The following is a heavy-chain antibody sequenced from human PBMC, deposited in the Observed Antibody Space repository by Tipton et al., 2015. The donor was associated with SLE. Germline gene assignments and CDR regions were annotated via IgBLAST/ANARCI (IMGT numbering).Heavy chain of an antibody. J-gene: IGHJ2*01. D-gene: IGHD5/OR15-5a*01. CDR1: GFTFSSYG. CDR3: ARDGGDVFENWYFDL. V-gene: IGHV3-21*01. Sequence: QLVQSGGGVVQPGGSLRLSCAASGFTFSSYGMHWVRQAPGKGLEWVSCISSSSNSIYYADSVKGRFTISRDNAKNSLYLQMNSLRAEDTAVYYCARDGGDVFENWYFDLWGRGTLVTVSS. CDR2: ISSSSNSI.